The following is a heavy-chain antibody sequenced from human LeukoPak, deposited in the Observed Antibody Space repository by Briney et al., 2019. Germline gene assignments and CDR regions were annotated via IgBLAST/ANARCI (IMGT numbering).Heavy chain of an antibody. CDR2: IDHREST. CDR3: ASRMYYYYGMDV. Sequence: SETLSLTCAVYGGSFSGYYWSWIRQPPGKGLEWIGEIDHRESTTYNPSLKSRVTISVDTSKNQFSLKLNSVTAADTAVYYCASRMYYYYGMDVWGQGTTVIVSS. J-gene: IGHJ6*02. V-gene: IGHV4-34*01. CDR1: GGSFSGYY.